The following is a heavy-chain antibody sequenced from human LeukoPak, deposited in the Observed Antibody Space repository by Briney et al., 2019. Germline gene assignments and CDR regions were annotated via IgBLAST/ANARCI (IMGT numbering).Heavy chain of an antibody. Sequence: GGSPRLSCAASGFTFSSNGMHWVRQAPGTGLEWVAFIRYDGSNKYYADSVKGRFTISRDNSKNTLYLQMNSLRAEDTAVYYCAKVYCSSTSCTNWFDPWGQGTLVTVSS. J-gene: IGHJ5*02. V-gene: IGHV3-30*02. CDR2: IRYDGSNK. CDR3: AKVYCSSTSCTNWFDP. CDR1: GFTFSSNG. D-gene: IGHD2-2*01.